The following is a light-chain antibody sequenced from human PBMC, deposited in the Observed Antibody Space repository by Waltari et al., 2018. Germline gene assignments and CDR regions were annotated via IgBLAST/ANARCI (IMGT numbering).Light chain of an antibody. CDR2: HRN. CDR1: SLNVESNA. Sequence: QSVLTQPPSASGTPGQRVTISCSGSSLNVESNAVNWYQHLPGTTPKLLIYHRNYRPEGAPDRFSGSPSGSSASLAISGLQSEDEAEYYWAAWDDSRSGWVLGGGTKVTVL. V-gene: IGLV1-44*01. CDR3: AAWDDSRSGWV. J-gene: IGLJ3*02.